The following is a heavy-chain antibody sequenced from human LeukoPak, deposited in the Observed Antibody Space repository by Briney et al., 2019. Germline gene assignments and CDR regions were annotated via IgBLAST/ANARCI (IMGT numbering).Heavy chain of an antibody. CDR3: TKQSGLGAYYTSSSYLVY. V-gene: IGHV3-23*01. J-gene: IGHJ4*02. Sequence: GGSLRLSCAASGFTFSSHAMRWVRQAPGKGLEWVSAISGSGVGTYYADSVKGRFTISRDNSKNTLYLQMNSLRAEDTAVYYCTKQSGLGAYYTSSSYLVYWGQGTLVTVSS. CDR2: ISGSGVGT. CDR1: GFTFSSHA. D-gene: IGHD3-22*01.